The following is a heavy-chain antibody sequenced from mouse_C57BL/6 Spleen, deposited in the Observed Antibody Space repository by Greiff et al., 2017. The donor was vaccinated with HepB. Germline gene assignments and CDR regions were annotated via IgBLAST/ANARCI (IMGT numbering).Heavy chain of an antibody. V-gene: IGHV1-82*01. CDR2: IYPGDGDT. CDR3: ARCPYYYGSSHMDY. J-gene: IGHJ4*01. CDR1: GYAFSSSW. Sequence: VQLQQSGPELVKPGASVKISCKASGYAFSSSWMNWVKQRPGKGLEWIGRIYPGDGDTNYNGKFKGKATLTADKSSSTAYMQLSSLTSEDSAVYFCARCPYYYGSSHMDYWGQGTSVTVSS. D-gene: IGHD1-1*01.